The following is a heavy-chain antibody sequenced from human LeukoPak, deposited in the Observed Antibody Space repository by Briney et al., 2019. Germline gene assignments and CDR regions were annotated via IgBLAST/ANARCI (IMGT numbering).Heavy chain of an antibody. D-gene: IGHD6-19*01. CDR3: ARGARWLVDY. J-gene: IGHJ4*02. Sequence: SETLSLTCTVFGGSISSYYWSWIRQPPGKGLEWIGYIYYSGSTNYNPSLKSRVTISVDTSKNQFSLKLSSVTAADTAVYYCARGARWLVDYWGQGTLVTVSS. CDR1: GGSISSYY. CDR2: IYYSGST. V-gene: IGHV4-59*01.